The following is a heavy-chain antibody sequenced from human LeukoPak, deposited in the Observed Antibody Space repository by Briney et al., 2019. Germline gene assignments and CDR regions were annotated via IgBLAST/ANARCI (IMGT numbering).Heavy chain of an antibody. D-gene: IGHD2-21*02. J-gene: IGHJ4*02. V-gene: IGHV3-21*01. CDR1: GFTFSSYS. CDR2: ISSSSSYI. CDR3: AKPALMVVTANFDY. Sequence: GGSLRLSCAASGFTFSSYSMNWVRQAPGKGLEWVSSISSSSSYIYYADSVKGRFTISRDNSKNTLYLQMNSLRAEDTAVYYCAKPALMVVTANFDYWGQGTLVTVSS.